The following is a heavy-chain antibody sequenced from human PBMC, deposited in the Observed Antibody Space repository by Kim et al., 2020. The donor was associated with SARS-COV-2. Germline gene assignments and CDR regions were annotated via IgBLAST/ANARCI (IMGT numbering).Heavy chain of an antibody. CDR2: ISSTGNST. CDR1: GFTFTKYA. V-gene: IGHV3-23*01. Sequence: GGSLRLSCGASGFTFTKYALSWVRQAPGKGLEWVSAISSTGNSTFYTDSVKGRFTISRDDSKKTLFLQMNSLRAEDTAVYYCAKDAAEVGLFDYWGQGTL. CDR3: AKDAAEVGLFDY. D-gene: IGHD6-25*01. J-gene: IGHJ4*02.